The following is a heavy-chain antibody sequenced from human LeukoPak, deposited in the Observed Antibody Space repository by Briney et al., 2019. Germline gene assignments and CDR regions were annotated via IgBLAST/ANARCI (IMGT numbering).Heavy chain of an antibody. Sequence: GGSLRPSCAAYGFTFSDYYMSWIRQAPGKGLEWVSCISSSGSTIYYADSVKGRFTISRDNAKNSLYLQMNGLRAEDPTVYYCAITTQLGGLDPCAQVTLVTVSS. CDR3: AITTQLGGLDP. J-gene: IGHJ5*02. D-gene: IGHD7-27*01. CDR2: ISSSGSTI. CDR1: GFTFSDYY. V-gene: IGHV3-11*04.